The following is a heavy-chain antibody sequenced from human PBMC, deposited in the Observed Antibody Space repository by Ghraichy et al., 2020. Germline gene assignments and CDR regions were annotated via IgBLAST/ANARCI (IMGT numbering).Heavy chain of an antibody. CDR2: IYYSGST. V-gene: IGHV4-59*01. J-gene: IGHJ4*02. CDR3: ARDRRFSSSSGID. D-gene: IGHD6-6*01. CDR1: GGSISNYF. Sequence: SETLSLTCTVSGGSISNYFWSWIRQPPGKGLEWIGYIYYSGSTNYNPSLKSRVTMSVDTSKNQFSLNLSSVTAADTAVYYCARDRRFSSSSGIDWGQGTLVTVSS.